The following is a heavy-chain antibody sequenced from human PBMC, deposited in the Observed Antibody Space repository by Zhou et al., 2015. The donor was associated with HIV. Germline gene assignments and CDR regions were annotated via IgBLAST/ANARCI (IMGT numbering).Heavy chain of an antibody. J-gene: IGHJ2*01. CDR1: GGTLTNYA. CDR3: ARDRGGARPDWRYFDL. V-gene: IGHV1-69*06. D-gene: IGHD3-16*01. Sequence: QVQLVQSGAEVKKPGSSVRVSCKASGGTLTNYAISWVRQAPGQGLECMGGIIPFFDTTNYARKFQGRITMTADKSTGTAYMELSSLRSEDTAVYYCARDRGGARPDWRYFDLWGRGSLVTVSS. CDR2: IIPFFDTT.